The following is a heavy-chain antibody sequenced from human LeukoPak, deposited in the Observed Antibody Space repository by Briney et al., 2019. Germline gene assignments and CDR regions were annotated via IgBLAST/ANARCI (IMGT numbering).Heavy chain of an antibody. CDR2: IYYSGST. CDR1: GGSVGSGSYY. D-gene: IGHD3-3*01. Sequence: PSETLSLTCTVSGGSVGSGSYYWSWIRQPPGKGLEWIGYIYYSGSTNYNPSLKSRVTISVDTSKNQFSLKLSSVTAADTAVYYCARGEYDFWSGNAFDIWGQGTMVTVSS. V-gene: IGHV4-61*01. CDR3: ARGEYDFWSGNAFDI. J-gene: IGHJ3*02.